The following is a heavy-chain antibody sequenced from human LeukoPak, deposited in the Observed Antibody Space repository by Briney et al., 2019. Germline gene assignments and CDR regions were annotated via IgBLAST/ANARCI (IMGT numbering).Heavy chain of an antibody. V-gene: IGHV3-66*01. CDR3: ARDYYYDDSGQPVRLDY. Sequence: GGSLRLSCAASGFTVSNNYMSWVRQAPGKGLEWVSVIYTGGSTYYAGSVKGRFTTSRDDSKNTLYLQMNSLRAEDTAVYYCARDYYYDDSGQPVRLDYWGQGTLVTVSS. CDR1: GFTVSNNY. D-gene: IGHD3-22*01. CDR2: IYTGGST. J-gene: IGHJ4*02.